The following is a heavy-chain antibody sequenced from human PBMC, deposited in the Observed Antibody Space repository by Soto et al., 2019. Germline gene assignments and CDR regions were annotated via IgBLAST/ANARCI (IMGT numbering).Heavy chain of an antibody. D-gene: IGHD2-15*01. CDR3: ARREVAAAFDI. J-gene: IGHJ3*02. CDR2: ISSSSSTI. V-gene: IGHV3-48*01. Sequence: GGSLRLSCAASGFTFSSYAMSWVRQAPGKGLEWVSYISSSSSTIYYADSVKGRFTISRDNAKNSLYLQMNSLRAEDTAVYYCARREVAAAFDIWGQGTMVTVS. CDR1: GFTFSSYA.